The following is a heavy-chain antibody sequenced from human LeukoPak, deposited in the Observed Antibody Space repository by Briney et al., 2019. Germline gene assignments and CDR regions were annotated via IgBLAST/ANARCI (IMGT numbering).Heavy chain of an antibody. CDR3: AKGDGYTLRGAFDY. CDR1: GCTFDDYA. J-gene: IGHJ4*02. V-gene: IGHV3-9*03. CDR2: ISWNSGSI. D-gene: IGHD5-24*01. Sequence: GGSLRLSCAASGCTFDDYAMHWVRQAPGKGLEWVSGISWNSGSIGYADSVKGRFAISRDNAENSLYLQMNSLRADDMALYYCAKGDGYTLRGAFDYWGQGTLVTVSS.